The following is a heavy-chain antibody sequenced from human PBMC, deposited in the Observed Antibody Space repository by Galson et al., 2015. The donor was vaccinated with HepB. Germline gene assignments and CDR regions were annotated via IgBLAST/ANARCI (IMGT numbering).Heavy chain of an antibody. V-gene: IGHV4-59*01. CDR1: GGSLGNYY. D-gene: IGHD3-10*01. CDR2: IYYSGTT. CDR3: ARDAVIRGVFRWFDP. Sequence: SETLSLTCTVSGGSLGNYYYSWVRQAPGKGLEWIGYIYYSGTTNYNPSFKSRVTMSVDTSKNQISLRVRSVTAADTAMYYCARDAVIRGVFRWFDPWGQGTLVSVSS. J-gene: IGHJ5*02.